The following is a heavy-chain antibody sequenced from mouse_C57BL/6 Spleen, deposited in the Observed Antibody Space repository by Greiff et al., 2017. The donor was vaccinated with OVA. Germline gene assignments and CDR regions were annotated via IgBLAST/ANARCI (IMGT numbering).Heavy chain of an antibody. CDR3: TREDDVSEYYAMDY. D-gene: IGHD2-3*01. CDR1: GYTFTSYW. V-gene: IGHV1-5*01. J-gene: IGHJ4*01. CDR2: IYPGNSDT. Sequence: EVQLQQSGTVLARPGASVKMSCKTSGYTFTSYWMHWVHQRPGQGLEWIGAIYPGNSDTRSNQKLKGKAKLTAVTSAIIAYRELSSMTNEDSAVYYCTREDDVSEYYAMDYWGQGTSVTVAS.